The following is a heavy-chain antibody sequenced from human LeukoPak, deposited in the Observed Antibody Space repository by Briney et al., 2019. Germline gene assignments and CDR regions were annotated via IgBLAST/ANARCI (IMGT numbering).Heavy chain of an antibody. CDR3: AKRINWNVDY. CDR1: GYSFTSHW. D-gene: IGHD1-1*01. Sequence: GASLQISCKGSGYSFTSHWIGWVRQMPGKGLEWMGIIYPGDSDTRYSPSFQGQVTISADKSISTAYLQWNSLKASDTAMYYCAKRINWNVDYWGQGTLVTVSS. V-gene: IGHV5-51*01. J-gene: IGHJ4*02. CDR2: IYPGDSDT.